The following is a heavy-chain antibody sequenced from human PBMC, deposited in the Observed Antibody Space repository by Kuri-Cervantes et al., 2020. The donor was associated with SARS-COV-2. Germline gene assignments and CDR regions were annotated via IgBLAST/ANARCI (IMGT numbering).Heavy chain of an antibody. CDR2: ISYDGSNK. V-gene: IGHV3-30-3*01. Sequence: GESLKISCAASGFTFSSYAMHWVRQAPGKGLEWVAVISYDGSNKYYADSVKGRFTISRDNSKNTLYLQMNSLRAEDTAVYYCAKDPYVWGSYSVDYWGQGTLVTVSS. CDR1: GFTFSSYA. CDR3: AKDPYVWGSYSVDY. J-gene: IGHJ4*02. D-gene: IGHD3-16*01.